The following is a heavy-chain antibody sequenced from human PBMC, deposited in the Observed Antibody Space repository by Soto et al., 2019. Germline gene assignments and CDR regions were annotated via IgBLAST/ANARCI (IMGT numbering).Heavy chain of an antibody. V-gene: IGHV3-30-3*01. CDR1: GFTFSSYA. D-gene: IGHD5-18*01. CDR3: ARVYSSLSSYDY. J-gene: IGHJ4*02. CDR2: ISYDGINK. Sequence: PGGSLRLSCVPSGFTFSSYALHWVRQAPGKGLEWVALISYDGINKYYADSVKGRFTISRDNAKNTLYLQMNSLRAEDTAIYYCARVYSSLSSYDYWGQGTLVTVSS.